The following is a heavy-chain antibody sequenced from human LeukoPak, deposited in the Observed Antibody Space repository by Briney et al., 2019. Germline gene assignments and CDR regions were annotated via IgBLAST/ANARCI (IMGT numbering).Heavy chain of an antibody. J-gene: IGHJ4*02. CDR3: ARTNSSSWWYFDY. V-gene: IGHV1-2*02. CDR1: GYTFNDYY. Sequence: ASVKVSCKASGYTFNDYYQHWVRQAPGQGLEWMGWINPNSGGTNYARKFQGRVTMTRDTSISTAYMELTRLTSDDTAVYYCARTNSSSWWYFDYWGQGTLVTISS. CDR2: INPNSGGT. D-gene: IGHD6-13*01.